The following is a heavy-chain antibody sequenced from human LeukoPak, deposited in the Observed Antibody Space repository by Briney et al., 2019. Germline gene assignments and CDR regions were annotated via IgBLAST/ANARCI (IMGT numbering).Heavy chain of an antibody. CDR2: ISWNSGSI. J-gene: IGHJ3*02. CDR3: AKDISLRAAAYLGDAFDI. D-gene: IGHD6-13*01. CDR1: GFTFDDYA. V-gene: IGHV3-9*01. Sequence: PGRSLRLSCAASGFTFDDYAMHWVRQAPGKGLEWVSGISWNSGSIGYADSVKGRFTISRDNAKNSLYLQMNSLRAEDTALYYCAKDISLRAAAYLGDAFDIWGQGTMVTVSS.